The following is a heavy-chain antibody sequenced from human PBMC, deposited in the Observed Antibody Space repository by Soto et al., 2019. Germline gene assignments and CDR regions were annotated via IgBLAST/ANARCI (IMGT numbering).Heavy chain of an antibody. CDR2: SIPIFGTA. V-gene: IGHV1-69*12. Sequence: QVQLVQSGAEVKKPGSSVKVSCKASGGTFSNYAITWVRQAPGQGLEWMGGSIPIFGTANYAQKYQARDTITADELTSTAYLGRSRLRSEDKDVYYCARDRGPSSGYYPYWFDPWGHGTLVTVS. J-gene: IGHJ5*02. D-gene: IGHD3-22*01. CDR1: GGTFSNYA. CDR3: ARDRGPSSGYYPYWFDP.